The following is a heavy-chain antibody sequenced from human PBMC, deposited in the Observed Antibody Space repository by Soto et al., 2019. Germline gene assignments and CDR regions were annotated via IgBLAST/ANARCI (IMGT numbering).Heavy chain of an antibody. V-gene: IGHV3-21*01. CDR3: AGGAAGTLNWFDP. Sequence: GGSLRLSCAASGFTFSSDSMNWVRQAPGKGLEWVSSISSGSSYIYYADSVKGRFTISRDNAKNSLYLQMNSLRAEDTAVYYCAGGAAGTLNWFDPWGQGTLVTVSS. D-gene: IGHD6-13*01. CDR2: ISSGSSYI. J-gene: IGHJ5*02. CDR1: GFTFSSDS.